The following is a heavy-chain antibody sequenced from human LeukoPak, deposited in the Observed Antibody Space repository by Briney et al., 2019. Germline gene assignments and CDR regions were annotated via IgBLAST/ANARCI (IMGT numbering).Heavy chain of an antibody. J-gene: IGHJ2*01. CDR1: GGSFSGYY. D-gene: IGHD4-23*01. CDR3: ARGEGGNPSWYFDL. CDR2: INHSGST. Sequence: SETLSLTCAVYGGSFSGYYWSWIRQPPGKGLEWIGEINHSGSTNYNTSLKSRVTISVDTSKNQFSLKLSSVTAADTAVYYCARGEGGNPSWYFDLWGRGTLVTVSS. V-gene: IGHV4-34*01.